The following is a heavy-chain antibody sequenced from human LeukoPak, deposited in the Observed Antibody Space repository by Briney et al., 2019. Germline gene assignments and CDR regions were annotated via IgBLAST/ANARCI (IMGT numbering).Heavy chain of an antibody. V-gene: IGHV4-59*12. CDR3: ARRLGTKGFARGYSYGYRGPYDAFDI. D-gene: IGHD5-18*01. Sequence: SETLSLTCTVSGGSISSYYWSWIRQPPGKGLEWIGDIYYSGSTNYNPSLKSRVTISVDTSKNQFSLKLSSVTAADTAVYYCARRLGTKGFARGYSYGYRGPYDAFDIWGQGTMVTVSS. CDR2: IYYSGST. CDR1: GGSISSYY. J-gene: IGHJ3*02.